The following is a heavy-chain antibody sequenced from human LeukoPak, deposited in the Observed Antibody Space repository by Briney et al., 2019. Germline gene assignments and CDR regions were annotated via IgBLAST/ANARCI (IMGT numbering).Heavy chain of an antibody. V-gene: IGHV1-69*13. Sequence: ASVKVSCKASGGTFSSYAISWVRQAPGQGLEWMGGIIPIFGTANYAQKFLGRVTITADESTSTAYMELSSLRSEDTAVYYCAAEDYCSSTSCGSDYWGQGTMVTVS. J-gene: IGHJ4*02. CDR1: GGTFSSYA. CDR3: AAEDYCSSTSCGSDY. D-gene: IGHD2-2*01. CDR2: IIPIFGTA.